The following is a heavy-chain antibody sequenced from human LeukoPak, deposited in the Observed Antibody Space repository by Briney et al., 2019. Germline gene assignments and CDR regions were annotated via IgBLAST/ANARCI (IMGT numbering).Heavy chain of an antibody. J-gene: IGHJ4*02. V-gene: IGHV3-66*02. Sequence: GGSLRLSCAASGFTVSSNYMSWVRRAPGKGLEWVSVIYSGGSTYYADSVKGRFTISRDNSKNTLYLQMNSLRAEDTAVYYCARGLSAAGRRGVDYWGQGTLVTVSS. D-gene: IGHD6-13*01. CDR3: ARGLSAAGRRGVDY. CDR2: IYSGGST. CDR1: GFTVSSNY.